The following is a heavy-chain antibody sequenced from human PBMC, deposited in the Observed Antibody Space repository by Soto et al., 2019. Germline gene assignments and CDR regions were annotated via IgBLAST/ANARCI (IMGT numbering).Heavy chain of an antibody. D-gene: IGHD3-22*01. J-gene: IGHJ4*02. CDR2: TSYSGST. CDR1: GGSITSYH. V-gene: IGHV4-59*01. CDR3: AHLPAPYYYDSSGYYYS. Sequence: SETLSLTCIVSGGSITSYHWSWIRQFPGKGLEWIAYTSYSGSTNYNPSLKSRVTISVDTSKNQFSLKLSSVTAADTAVYYCAHLPAPYYYDSSGYYYSWGQGTLVTVSS.